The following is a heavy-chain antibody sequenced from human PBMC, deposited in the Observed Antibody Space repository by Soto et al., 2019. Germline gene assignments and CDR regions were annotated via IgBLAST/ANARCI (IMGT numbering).Heavy chain of an antibody. J-gene: IGHJ6*02. CDR3: AGHLNYRPYSSYGTDV. Sequence: ASVKVSCNASGFTFTSSAVPWVRQARGQRLEWIGWIVVGSGNTNYAQKFQERVTITRDMSTSTAYMELSSLRSEDSAVYYCAGHLNYRPYSSYGTDVWGQGTTVTVTS. D-gene: IGHD1-7*01. CDR2: IVVGSGNT. V-gene: IGHV1-58*01. CDR1: GFTFTSSA.